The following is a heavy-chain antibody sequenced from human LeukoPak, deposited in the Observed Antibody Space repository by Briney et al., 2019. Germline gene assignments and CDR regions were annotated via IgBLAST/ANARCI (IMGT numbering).Heavy chain of an antibody. J-gene: IGHJ6*03. V-gene: IGHV3-23*01. CDR2: ISGSGGST. Sequence: GGSLRLSCAASGFTFSSYGMSWVRQAPGKGLEWVSAISGSGGSTYYADSVKGRFTISRDNSKNTLYLQMNSLRAEDTAVYYCARESMTPYYYYYMDVWGKGTTVTVSS. CDR3: ARESMTPYYYYYMDV. D-gene: IGHD2-21*01. CDR1: GFTFSSYG.